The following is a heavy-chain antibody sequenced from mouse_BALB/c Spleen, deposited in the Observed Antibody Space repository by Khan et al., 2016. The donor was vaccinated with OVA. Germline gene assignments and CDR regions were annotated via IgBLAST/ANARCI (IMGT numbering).Heavy chain of an antibody. J-gene: IGHJ2*01. D-gene: IGHD1-2*01. CDR3: ARTARIKY. V-gene: IGHV3-1*02. Sequence: EVKLLESGPGLVKPSQSLSLTCTVTGYSITSGYGWNGIRQFPGNKLECMGYKPYSGSTNYNPSLKSRISITRDTSKNQFFLQLNSVTTEDTATYYCARTARIKYWGEGTTPTASA. CDR1: GYSITSGYG. CDR2: KPYSGST.